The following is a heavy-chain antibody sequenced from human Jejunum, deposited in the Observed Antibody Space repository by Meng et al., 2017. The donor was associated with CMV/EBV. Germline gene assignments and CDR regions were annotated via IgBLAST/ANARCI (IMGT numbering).Heavy chain of an antibody. J-gene: IGHJ4*02. Sequence: KASGYTFIDYLSHWVRQAPGQGLEWMGWIDSNSGETNSAQTFSGRVTLTRDTSITTAYMEVISLRSDDTAVYYCAREQTVSGSRGLDYWGQGTLVTVSS. CDR3: AREQTVSGSRGLDY. CDR2: IDSNSGET. CDR1: GYTFIDYL. D-gene: IGHD6-19*01. V-gene: IGHV1-2*02.